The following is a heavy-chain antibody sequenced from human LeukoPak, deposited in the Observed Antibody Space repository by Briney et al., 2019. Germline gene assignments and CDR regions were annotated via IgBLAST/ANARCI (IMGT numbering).Heavy chain of an antibody. D-gene: IGHD3-22*01. Sequence: SVKVSCKASGGTFSSYAISWVRRAPGQGLEWMGRVIPIFGTANYAQKFQGRVTITTDESTSTAYMELSSLRSEDTAVYYCARNYYDSSGYPDYWGQGTLVTVSS. CDR1: GGTFSSYA. CDR2: VIPIFGTA. CDR3: ARNYYDSSGYPDY. V-gene: IGHV1-69*05. J-gene: IGHJ4*02.